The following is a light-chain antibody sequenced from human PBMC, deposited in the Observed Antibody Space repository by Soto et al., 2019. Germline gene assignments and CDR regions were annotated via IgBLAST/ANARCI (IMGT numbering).Light chain of an antibody. J-gene: IGKJ4*01. CDR2: DAS. Sequence: AIQLTQSPSSPSASVGDRVTITCRASQGISSALVWYQQGPGKAPKLLIYDASTLESGVPSRFSGSGSGTDFTLTISSLQPEDFATYYCQQLNSYPLTFGGGTKVDIK. CDR1: QGISSA. CDR3: QQLNSYPLT. V-gene: IGKV1-13*02.